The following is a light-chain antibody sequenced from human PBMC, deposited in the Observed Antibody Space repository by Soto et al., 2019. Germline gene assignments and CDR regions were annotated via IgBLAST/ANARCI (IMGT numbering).Light chain of an antibody. V-gene: IGLV2-14*01. CDR3: STSHV. CDR2: EVS. Sequence: QSALTQPASVSGSPGQSITISCTGSDISGYNYVSWYQQYTGKAPKLMIYEVSNRPSGVSHRFSGSKSGNTASLTISGLQAEDEADYYCSTSHVFATGTKLTVL. J-gene: IGLJ1*01. CDR1: DISGYNY.